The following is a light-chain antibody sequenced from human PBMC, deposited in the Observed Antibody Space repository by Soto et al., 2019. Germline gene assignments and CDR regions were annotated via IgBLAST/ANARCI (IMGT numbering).Light chain of an antibody. CDR1: NIGRKS. CDR3: QVWDSNSDHSV. J-gene: IGLJ2*01. V-gene: IGLV3-21*01. Sequence: SYELTQPQSVSVAPGETARITCGGNNIGRKSVHWYHQKPCQAPVLVIYYDSDRPSVIPERFSGSNSGNTDTLTITRVEAGDEADYYCQVWDSNSDHSVFGGGTKLTVL. CDR2: YDS.